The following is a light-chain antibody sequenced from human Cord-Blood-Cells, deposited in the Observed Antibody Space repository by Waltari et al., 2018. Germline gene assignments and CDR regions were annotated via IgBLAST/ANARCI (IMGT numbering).Light chain of an antibody. J-gene: IGLJ2*01. CDR2: DVS. CDR1: SMGVGGYNY. CDR3: SSYTSSSTVV. Sequence: QSALTQPASVSGSPGQSITISCPGTSMGVGGYNYVSWYQPHPGKAPKLMIYDVSNRPSGVSKRFSGSKAGNTASLTSSGLQAEDEADYYCSSYTSSSTVVFGGGTKLTVL. V-gene: IGLV2-14*01.